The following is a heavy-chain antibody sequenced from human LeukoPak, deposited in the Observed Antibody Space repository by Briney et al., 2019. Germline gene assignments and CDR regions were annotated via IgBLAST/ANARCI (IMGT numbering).Heavy chain of an antibody. J-gene: IGHJ4*02. CDR1: GGSISIYY. Sequence: SETLSLTCTVSGGSISIYYWSWIRQPPGKGLEWIGYIYYSGSTNYNPSLKSRVTISVDTSKNQFSLKLSSVTAADTAVYYCASTPLLTGDGLAYWGQGTLVTVSS. V-gene: IGHV4-59*01. CDR2: IYYSGST. D-gene: IGHD7-27*01. CDR3: ASTPLLTGDGLAY.